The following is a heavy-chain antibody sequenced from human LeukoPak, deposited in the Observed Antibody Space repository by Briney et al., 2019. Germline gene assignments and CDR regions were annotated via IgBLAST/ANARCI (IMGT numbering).Heavy chain of an antibody. CDR3: ARDYGDYEPGRHHYYYYYMDV. V-gene: IGHV3-21*06. D-gene: IGHD4-17*01. Sequence: GGSLRLSCAASGFTFSSYSMNWVRQAPGKGLEWVSSITRSSYIYYADSVKGRFTISRDNAKNSLYLQMNSLRAEDTAVYYCARDYGDYEPGRHHYYYYYMDVWGKGTTVTVSS. CDR1: GFTFSSYS. J-gene: IGHJ6*03. CDR2: ITRSSYI.